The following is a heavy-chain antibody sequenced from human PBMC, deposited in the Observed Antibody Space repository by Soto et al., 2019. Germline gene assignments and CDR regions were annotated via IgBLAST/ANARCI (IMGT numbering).Heavy chain of an antibody. D-gene: IGHD6-13*01. J-gene: IGHJ5*02. Sequence: TSETLSLTCTVSGGSISSYYWSWIRQPAGKGLEWIGRIYTSGSTNYNPSLKSRVTMSVDTSKNQFSLKLSSVTAADTAVYYCARGRQQLVSGWFDPWGQGTLVTVSS. CDR1: GGSISSYY. V-gene: IGHV4-4*07. CDR3: ARGRQQLVSGWFDP. CDR2: IYTSGST.